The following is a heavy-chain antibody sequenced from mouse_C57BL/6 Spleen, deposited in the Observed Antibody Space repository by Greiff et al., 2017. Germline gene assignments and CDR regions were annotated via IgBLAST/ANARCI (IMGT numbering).Heavy chain of an antibody. J-gene: IGHJ2*01. D-gene: IGHD5-5*01. CDR1: GYTFTSYW. V-gene: IGHV1-50*01. Sequence: QVQLQQPGAELVKPGASVKLSCKASGYTFTSYWMQWVKQRPGQGLEWIGEIDPSDSYTNYNQKFKGKATLTVDTSSSTAYMQLSSLTSEDSAVYYCARGSLPDYWGQGTTLTVSS. CDR3: ARGSLPDY. CDR2: IDPSDSYT.